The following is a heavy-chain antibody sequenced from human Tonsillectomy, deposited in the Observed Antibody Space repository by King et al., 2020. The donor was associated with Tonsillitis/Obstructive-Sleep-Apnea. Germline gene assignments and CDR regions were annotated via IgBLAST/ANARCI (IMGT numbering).Heavy chain of an antibody. D-gene: IGHD2-2*01. CDR2: ISVYNGNT. V-gene: IGHV1-18*01. CDR1: GYTFTSYG. J-gene: IGHJ4*02. CDR3: ARGNVLVPAAKELDY. Sequence: QLVQSGAEVKKPGASVKVSCKASGYTFTSYGITWVRQAPGQGLEWMGWISVYNGNTNYAQKLQGRVTMTTDTSTSTAYMELRSLRSDDTAVYYCARGNVLVPAAKELDYWGQGTLVTVSS.